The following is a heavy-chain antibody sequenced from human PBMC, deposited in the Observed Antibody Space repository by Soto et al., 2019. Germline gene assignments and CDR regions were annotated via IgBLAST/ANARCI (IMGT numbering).Heavy chain of an antibody. CDR2: IVPIYRTA. CDR1: GGTFSSYR. V-gene: IGHV1-69*01. CDR3: VRDSGAKLSSS. Sequence: QVQLVQSGAEVKKPGSSVKVSCKASGGTFSSYRINWVRQAPGQGLEWVGGIVPIYRTADYAQNFQGRVTITADESARTSYMELRSLKSQDTAVYYCVRDSGAKLSSSWGQGTLVNVSS. D-gene: IGHD6-13*01. J-gene: IGHJ4*02.